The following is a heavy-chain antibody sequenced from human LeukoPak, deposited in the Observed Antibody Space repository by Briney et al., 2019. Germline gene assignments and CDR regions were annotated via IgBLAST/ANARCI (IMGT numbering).Heavy chain of an antibody. Sequence: ASVKVACKASGYTFTGYYTHWVRQAPGQGLEWMGWINPNSGGTNYAQKFQGRVTMTGDTSISTAYMELSRLRSDDTAVYYCRTDRYGDYGDYIDYWGQGTLVTVSS. J-gene: IGHJ4*02. D-gene: IGHD4-17*01. CDR1: GYTFTGYY. CDR3: RTDRYGDYGDYIDY. V-gene: IGHV1-2*02. CDR2: INPNSGGT.